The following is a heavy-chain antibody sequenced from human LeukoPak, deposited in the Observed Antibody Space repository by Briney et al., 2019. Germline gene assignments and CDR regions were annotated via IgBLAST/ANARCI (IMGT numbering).Heavy chain of an antibody. V-gene: IGHV1-24*01. CDR1: GYTLTELS. CDR3: ARAPPVAANTPIDY. Sequence: GASVKVSCKVSGYTLTELSMHWVRQAPGKGLEWMGGFDPEDGETIYAQKFQGRVTMTTDTSTSTAYMELRSLRSDDTAVYYCARAPPVAANTPIDYWGQGTLVTVSS. D-gene: IGHD6-19*01. CDR2: FDPEDGET. J-gene: IGHJ4*02.